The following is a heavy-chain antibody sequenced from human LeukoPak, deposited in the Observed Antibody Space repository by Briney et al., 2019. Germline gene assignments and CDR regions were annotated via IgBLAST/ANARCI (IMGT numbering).Heavy chain of an antibody. J-gene: IGHJ5*02. D-gene: IGHD3-10*01. CDR1: GYTFTSYY. Sequence: ASVKVLCKASGYTFTSYYMHWVRQAPGQGLEWMGIINPSGGSTSYAQKFQGRVTMTRDTSTSTVYMELSSLRSEDTAVYYCARDSSRFAMVQGVITNWFDPWGQGTLVTVSS. CDR3: ARDSSRFAMVQGVITNWFDP. CDR2: INPSGGST. V-gene: IGHV1-46*01.